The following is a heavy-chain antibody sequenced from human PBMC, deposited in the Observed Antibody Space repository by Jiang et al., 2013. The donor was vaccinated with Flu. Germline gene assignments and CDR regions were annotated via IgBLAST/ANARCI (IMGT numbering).Heavy chain of an antibody. D-gene: IGHD3-22*01. J-gene: IGHJ4*02. Sequence: VSVKSRITINPDTSKNQFSLQLNSVTPEDTAVYYCARAIRGGYYDYWGQGTLVTVSS. V-gene: IGHV6-1*01. CDR3: ARAIRGGYYDY.